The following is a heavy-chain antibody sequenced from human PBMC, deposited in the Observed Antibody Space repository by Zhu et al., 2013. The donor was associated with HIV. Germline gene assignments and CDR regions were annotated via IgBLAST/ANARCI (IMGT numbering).Heavy chain of an antibody. CDR1: GGTFSSYT. D-gene: IGHD4-17*01. CDR2: IIPILGIA. J-gene: IGHJ4*02. CDR3: ARGDGDHGTDLDY. V-gene: IGHV1-69*02. Sequence: QVQLVQSGAEVKKPGSSVKVSCKASGGTFSSYTISWVRQAPGQGLEWMGRIIPILGIANYAQKFQGRVTITADKSTSTAYMELSSLRSEDTAVYYCARGDGDHGTDLDYWGQGTLVTVSS.